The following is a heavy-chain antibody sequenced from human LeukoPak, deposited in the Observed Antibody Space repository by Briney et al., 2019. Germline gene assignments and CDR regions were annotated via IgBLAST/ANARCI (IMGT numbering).Heavy chain of an antibody. CDR3: ARDVYGLGSYDY. D-gene: IGHD3-10*01. CDR2: ISYDGSNK. Sequence: GGSLRLSCAASGFTYSKYAMHWVRQAPGKGLEWVAVISYDGSNKFYADSVKGRFTISRDNSKNTVYLQMNSLRAEDTAVYYCARDVYGLGSYDYWGQGTLVTVSS. CDR1: GFTYSKYA. J-gene: IGHJ4*02. V-gene: IGHV3-30*14.